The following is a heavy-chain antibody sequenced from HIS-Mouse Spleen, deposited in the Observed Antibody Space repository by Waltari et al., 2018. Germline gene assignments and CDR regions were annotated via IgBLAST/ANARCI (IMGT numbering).Heavy chain of an antibody. J-gene: IGHJ2*01. D-gene: IGHD6-13*01. CDR3: AREIPYSSSWYDWYFDL. CDR2: IYYSGST. CDR1: GGSISSSSYY. V-gene: IGHV4-39*07. Sequence: HLQLQESGPGLVKPSETLSPHCTVSGGSISSSSYYWGWIRQPPGKGLEWIGSIYYSGSTYYNPSLKSRVTISVDTSKSQFSLKLSSVTAADTAVYYCAREIPYSSSWYDWYFDLWGRGTLVTVSS.